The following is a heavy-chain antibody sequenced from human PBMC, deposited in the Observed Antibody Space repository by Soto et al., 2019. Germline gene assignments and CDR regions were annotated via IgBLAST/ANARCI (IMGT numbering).Heavy chain of an antibody. CDR2: IYYSGST. CDR3: ARHRRIYGSGSYYRNY. CDR1: GGSISSGDYY. V-gene: IGHV4-30-4*01. D-gene: IGHD3-10*01. J-gene: IGHJ4*02. Sequence: SETLSLTCTVSGGSISSGDYYWSWIRQPPGKGLEWIGYIYYSGSTYYNPSLKSRVTISVDTSKNQFSLKLSSVTAADTAVYYCARHRRIYGSGSYYRNYWGQGTLVTVSS.